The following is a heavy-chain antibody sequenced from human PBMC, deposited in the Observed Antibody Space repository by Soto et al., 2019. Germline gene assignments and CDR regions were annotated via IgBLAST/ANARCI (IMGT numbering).Heavy chain of an antibody. Sequence: ASVKVSCKVSGYTLTELSMHWVRQAPGKGLEWMGGFDPEDGETIYAQKFQGRVTMTEDTSTDTAYMELSSLRSEDTAVYYCATTPLSAGGAATYYYYGMDVWGQGTTVTVSS. V-gene: IGHV1-24*01. D-gene: IGHD6-13*01. J-gene: IGHJ6*02. CDR2: FDPEDGET. CDR3: ATTPLSAGGAATYYYYGMDV. CDR1: GYTLTELS.